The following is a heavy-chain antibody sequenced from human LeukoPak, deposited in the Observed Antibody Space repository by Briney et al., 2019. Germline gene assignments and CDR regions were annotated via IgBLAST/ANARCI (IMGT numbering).Heavy chain of an antibody. CDR1: GFTFSSYW. CDR3: ARDSLIAAAGTFYMDV. CDR2: IKQDGSEK. J-gene: IGHJ6*03. Sequence: GGSLRLSCAASGFTFSSYWMSWVRQAPGKGLEWVANIKQDGSEKYYVDSVKGRFTIPRDNAKKSLYLQMNSLRAEDTAVYYCARDSLIAAAGTFYMDVWGKGTTVTVSS. V-gene: IGHV3-7*01. D-gene: IGHD6-13*01.